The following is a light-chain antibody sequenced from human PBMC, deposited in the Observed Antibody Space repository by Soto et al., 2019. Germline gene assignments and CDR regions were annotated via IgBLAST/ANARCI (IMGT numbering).Light chain of an antibody. CDR3: SSFTRSNTVV. CDR2: EVS. J-gene: IGLJ1*01. V-gene: IGLV2-14*01. Sequence: QSALTQPASVSGSPGQSITISCAGTSSDVGGYNYVSWYQQHPGKAPKLMVFEVSNRPSGVSNRFSGSKSGNTASLTITGLQAEDEADYYCSSFTRSNTVVFGAGTKLTVL. CDR1: SSDVGGYNY.